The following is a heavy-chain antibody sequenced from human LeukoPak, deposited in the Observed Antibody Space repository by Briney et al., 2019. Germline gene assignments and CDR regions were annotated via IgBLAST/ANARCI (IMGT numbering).Heavy chain of an antibody. CDR3: AKDLGAYYYGSVLDY. J-gene: IGHJ4*02. V-gene: IGHV3-53*05. CDR2: IYSGGST. D-gene: IGHD3-10*01. Sequence: GGSLRLSCAASGFTVSSNYMSWVRQAPGKGLEWVSVIYSGGSTYYADSVKGRFSISRDNSKNTLYLQMNSLRTEDTAVYYCAKDLGAYYYGSVLDYWGQGALVTVSS. CDR1: GFTVSSNY.